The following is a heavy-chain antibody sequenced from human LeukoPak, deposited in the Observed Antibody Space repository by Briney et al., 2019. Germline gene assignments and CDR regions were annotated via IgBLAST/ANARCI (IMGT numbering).Heavy chain of an antibody. CDR1: GGSISSSSYY. V-gene: IGHV4-39*01. J-gene: IGHJ4*02. CDR2: IYYSGST. D-gene: IGHD3-22*01. Sequence: SETLSLTCTVSGGSISSSSYYWGWIRQPPGKGLEWIGSIYYSGSTYYNPSLKSRVTISVDTSKNQCSLKLSSVTAADTAVYYCASLPRDYYDSSGYRNYWGQGTLVTVSS. CDR3: ASLPRDYYDSSGYRNY.